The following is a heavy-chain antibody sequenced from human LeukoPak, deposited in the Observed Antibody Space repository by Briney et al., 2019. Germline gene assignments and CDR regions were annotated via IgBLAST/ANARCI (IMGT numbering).Heavy chain of an antibody. CDR3: AKGSALYDILTGFGA. V-gene: IGHV3-43*01. D-gene: IGHD3-9*01. J-gene: IGHJ4*02. Sequence: GGSLRPSCAASGCTFDDYTMHWVRQAPGKGLEWVSLISWDGGSTYYADSVKGRFTISRDNSKNSLYLQMNSLRTEDTALYYCAKGSALYDILTGFGAWGQGTLVTVSS. CDR2: ISWDGGST. CDR1: GCTFDDYT.